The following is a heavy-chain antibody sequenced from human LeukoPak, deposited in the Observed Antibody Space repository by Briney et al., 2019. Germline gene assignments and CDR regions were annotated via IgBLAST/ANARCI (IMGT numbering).Heavy chain of an antibody. CDR3: AKDTVPVAGKHFDY. J-gene: IGHJ4*02. D-gene: IGHD6-19*01. V-gene: IGHV3-9*01. CDR1: GFTFDDYA. Sequence: GGSLRLSCAASGFTFDDYAMHWVRQAPGKGLEWVSGISWNSGSIGYADSVKGRFTISRDNAKNSLYLQMNSLRAEDTALYYCAKDTVPVAGKHFDYWGQGTLVTVSS. CDR2: ISWNSGSI.